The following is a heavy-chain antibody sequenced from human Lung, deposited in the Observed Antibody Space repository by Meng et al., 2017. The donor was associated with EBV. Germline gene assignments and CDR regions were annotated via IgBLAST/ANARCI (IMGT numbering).Heavy chain of an antibody. CDR2: IYTSGST. CDR3: ARDHSVWGFGELTPFYDP. V-gene: IGHV4-4*07. D-gene: IGHD3-10*01. J-gene: IGHJ5*02. Sequence: VRLQEAGPGLVKPSETLSLACTVSGGSISSYYWSWIRQPAGKGLEWIGRIYTSGSTNYNPSLKSRVTMSVDTSKNQFSLKLSSVTAADTAVYYCARDHSVWGFGELTPFYDPWGQGTLVTVSS. CDR1: GGSISSYY.